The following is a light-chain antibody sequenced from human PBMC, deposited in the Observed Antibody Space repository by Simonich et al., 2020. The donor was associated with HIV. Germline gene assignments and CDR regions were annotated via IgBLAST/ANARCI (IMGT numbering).Light chain of an antibody. CDR3: QQYYITPRT. CDR1: QSVLYSSKNKDY. J-gene: IGKJ1*01. CDR2: WAS. Sequence: DIVMTQSPDSLAVSLGERATINCKSSQSVLYSSKNKDYLAWYQQKPGQPPNLLIYWASTRESGVPDRFSGRGSETDFTLTISSLQAEDVAVYYCQQYYITPRTFGQGTKVEIK. V-gene: IGKV4-1*01.